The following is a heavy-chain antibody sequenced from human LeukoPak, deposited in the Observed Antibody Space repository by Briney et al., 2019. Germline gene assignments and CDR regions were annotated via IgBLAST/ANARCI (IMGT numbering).Heavy chain of an antibody. CDR1: GFTFINYS. CDR3: ARQPAEWELLPYYFDY. Sequence: GGSPRLSCTASGFTFINYSMNWVRQAPGKGLEWVSGINWNGGSTGYADSVKGRFTISRDNAKNSLYLQMNSLRAEDTALYYCARQPAEWELLPYYFDYWGQGTLVTVSS. V-gene: IGHV3-20*04. J-gene: IGHJ4*02. D-gene: IGHD1-26*01. CDR2: INWNGGST.